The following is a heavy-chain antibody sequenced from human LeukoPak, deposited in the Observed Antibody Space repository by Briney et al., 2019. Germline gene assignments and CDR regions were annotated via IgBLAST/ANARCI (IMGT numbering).Heavy chain of an antibody. Sequence: GGSLRLSCAASGFTFSSFAMSWVRQAPGKGLEWVSTIRGGSGGSTYYADSVKGRFTVSRDNSKNTLYLQMNSLRAEDTAVYYCAKTMGAIDHDYWGQGTLVTVSS. CDR2: IRGGSGGST. CDR3: AKTMGAIDHDY. CDR1: GFTFSSFA. V-gene: IGHV3-23*01. J-gene: IGHJ4*02. D-gene: IGHD1-26*01.